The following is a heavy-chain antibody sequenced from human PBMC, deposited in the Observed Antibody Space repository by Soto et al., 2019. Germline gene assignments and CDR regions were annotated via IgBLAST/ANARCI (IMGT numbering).Heavy chain of an antibody. D-gene: IGHD2-15*01. CDR1: GGSISSGDYY. CDR2: IYYSGST. CDR3: ARESIARVGFDY. V-gene: IGHV4-30-4*01. Sequence: LSLTCTVSGGSISSGDYYWSWIRQPPGKGLEWIGYIYYSGSTYYNPSLKSRVTISVDTSKNQFSLKLSSVTAADTAVYYCARESIARVGFDYWGQGTLVTVSS. J-gene: IGHJ4*02.